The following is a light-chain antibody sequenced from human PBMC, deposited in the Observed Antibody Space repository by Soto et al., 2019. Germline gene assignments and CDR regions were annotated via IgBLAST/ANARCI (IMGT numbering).Light chain of an antibody. CDR3: QHRSNWPRT. Sequence: ETVLTQSPATLSLSPGERATLSCRASQSVSAYLAWYQQKPGQAPRLLIYDASNRATGIPARFSGSGSGTDFTLTINSLEPEDFAVYYCQHRSNWPRTFGQGTKVEIK. CDR1: QSVSAY. CDR2: DAS. J-gene: IGKJ1*01. V-gene: IGKV3-11*01.